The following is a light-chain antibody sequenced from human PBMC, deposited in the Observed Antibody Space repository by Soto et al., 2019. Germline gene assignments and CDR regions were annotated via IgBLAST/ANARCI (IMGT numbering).Light chain of an antibody. CDR3: CSYAGSTTFV. Sequence: QSALTQPASVSGSRGQSITISCTGTSSDVGSYNLVSWYQHHPGKTPKLMIYEGTKRPSGVSNRFSGSKSANTASLTISGLQAEDEADYYCCSYAGSTTFVFGTGTKLTVL. CDR1: SSDVGSYNL. J-gene: IGLJ1*01. CDR2: EGT. V-gene: IGLV2-23*01.